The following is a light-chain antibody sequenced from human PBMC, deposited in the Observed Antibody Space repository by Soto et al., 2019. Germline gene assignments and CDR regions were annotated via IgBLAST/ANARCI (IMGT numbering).Light chain of an antibody. CDR2: DSF. J-gene: IGKJ1*01. Sequence: IVLTQSPATLSFSPGESATLSCRASQSIAIYLAWYQQKSGQSPRLLIYDSFNRAPGIPDRFSGSGSGTDFTLTISSLEPEDFAVYYCLQRAPWPWTFGQGTTVEIK. CDR3: LQRAPWPWT. V-gene: IGKV3-11*01. CDR1: QSIAIY.